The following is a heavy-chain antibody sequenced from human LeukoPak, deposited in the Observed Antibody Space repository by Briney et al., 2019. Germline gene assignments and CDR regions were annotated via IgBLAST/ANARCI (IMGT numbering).Heavy chain of an antibody. Sequence: GGSLRLSCAASGLAFRNFAMSWVRQAPGKGLEWVSGMTGSGGSSYYADSVKGRFTISRDNSKNALYLQMNSLRADDTALYYCAKMKGQRPYDYCMDVWGKGTTVTVSS. J-gene: IGHJ6*03. CDR3: AKMKGQRPYDYCMDV. V-gene: IGHV3-23*01. CDR1: GLAFRNFA. CDR2: MTGSGGSS.